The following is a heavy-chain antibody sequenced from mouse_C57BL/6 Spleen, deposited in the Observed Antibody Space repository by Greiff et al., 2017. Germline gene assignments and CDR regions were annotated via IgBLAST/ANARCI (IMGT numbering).Heavy chain of an antibody. CDR2: INPNYGTT. CDR3: ARLSRWLDYDMDY. J-gene: IGHJ4*01. Sequence: VQLQQPGPELVKPGASVKISCKASGYSFTDYNMNWVKQSNGKSLEWIGVINPNYGTTSYNQKFKGKATLTVGQSSSTAYMQLNSLTSADSAVDYCARLSRWLDYDMDYGGKGTSVTVSS. D-gene: IGHD2-3*01. CDR1: GYSFTDYN. V-gene: IGHV1-39*01.